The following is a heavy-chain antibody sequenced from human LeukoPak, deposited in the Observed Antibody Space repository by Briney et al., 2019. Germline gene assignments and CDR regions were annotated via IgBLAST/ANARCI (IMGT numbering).Heavy chain of an antibody. D-gene: IGHD3-10*01. CDR3: ARHANYGSGSYEDSEYFQH. J-gene: IGHJ1*01. CDR2: IKHDGSEK. Sequence: GGSLRLSCAASGFTFSSYWMSWVRQAPGKGLEWVANIKHDGSEKYYVDSVKGRFTISRDNAKSSLYLQMNSLRAEDTAVYYCARHANYGSGSYEDSEYFQHWGQGTLVTVSS. CDR1: GFTFSSYW. V-gene: IGHV3-7*01.